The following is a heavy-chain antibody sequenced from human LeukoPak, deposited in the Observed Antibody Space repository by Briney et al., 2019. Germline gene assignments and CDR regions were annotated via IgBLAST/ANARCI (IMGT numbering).Heavy chain of an antibody. V-gene: IGHV3-48*01. CDR3: ARPVYSYGYNYFDY. D-gene: IGHD5-18*01. CDR1: GFTFSSYS. J-gene: IGHJ4*02. Sequence: PGGSLRLSCAASGFTFSSYSMNWVRQAPGKGLEWVSYISSSSSTIYYADSVKGRFTISRDNAKNSLYLRMNSLRAEDTAVYYCARPVYSYGYNYFDYWGQGTLVTVSS. CDR2: ISSSSSTI.